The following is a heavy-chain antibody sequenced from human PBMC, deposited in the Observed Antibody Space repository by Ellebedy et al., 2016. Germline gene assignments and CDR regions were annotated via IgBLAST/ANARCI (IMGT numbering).Heavy chain of an antibody. D-gene: IGHD2-2*01. V-gene: IGHV4-4*07. CDR2: IYTSEST. Sequence: SETLSLXXTVSGGSLTGFYWIWIRQVPGKGLEWMGRIYTSESTNYNPSLKSRVAMSVDTSKNQFSLKLSSVTAADTAVYYCARGYTQPLRYYYYYYMDVWGKGTTVTVSS. CDR3: ARGYTQPLRYYYYYYMDV. CDR1: GGSLTGFY. J-gene: IGHJ6*03.